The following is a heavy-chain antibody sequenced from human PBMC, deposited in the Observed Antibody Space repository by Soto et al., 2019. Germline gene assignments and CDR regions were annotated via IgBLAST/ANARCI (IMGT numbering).Heavy chain of an antibody. CDR1: GFSCSSDT. J-gene: IGHJ5*02. V-gene: IGHV3-21*01. CDR3: ARDVETSMDGLNYFDP. Sequence: PGGSLRLSCAASGFSCSSDTMNWVRQAPGKGLEWVSSISSSSSYIYYADSVKGRFTISRDNAKNSLYLQMNSLRVEDTALYYCARDVETSMDGLNYFDPWGQGTLVTAPQ. CDR2: ISSSSSYI. D-gene: IGHD5-18*01.